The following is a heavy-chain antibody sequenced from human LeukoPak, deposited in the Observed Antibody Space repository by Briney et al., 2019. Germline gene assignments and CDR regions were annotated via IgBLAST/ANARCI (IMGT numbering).Heavy chain of an antibody. D-gene: IGHD3-10*01. CDR1: GGSISSSSYY. Sequence: SETLSLTCTVSGGSISSSSYYWGWIRQPPGKGLEWIGSIYYSGSTCYNPSLKSRVTISVDTSKNQFSLKLSSVTAADTAVYYCARDTYYYGSGSFAPFDPWGQGTLVTVSS. CDR2: IYYSGST. CDR3: ARDTYYYGSGSFAPFDP. J-gene: IGHJ5*02. V-gene: IGHV4-39*02.